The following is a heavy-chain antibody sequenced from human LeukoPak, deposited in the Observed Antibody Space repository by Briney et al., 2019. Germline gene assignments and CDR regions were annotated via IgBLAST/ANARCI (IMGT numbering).Heavy chain of an antibody. D-gene: IGHD3-3*01. CDR3: ARDFPARITIFGVVNYYYYYMDV. CDR2: INPNSGGT. V-gene: IGHV1-2*02. J-gene: IGHJ6*03. CDR1: GYTFTGYY. Sequence: ASVKVSCKASGYTFTGYYMHWVRQAPGQGLEWMGWINPNSGGTNYAQKFQGRVTMTRDTSISTAYMELSRLRSDDTAVYYCARDFPARITIFGVVNYYYYYMDVWGKGTTVTVSS.